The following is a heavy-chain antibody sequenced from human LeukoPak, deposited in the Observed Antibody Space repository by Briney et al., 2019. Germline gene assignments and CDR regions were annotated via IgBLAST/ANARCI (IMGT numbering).Heavy chain of an antibody. CDR1: GGSYSGYY. CDR3: ARDYGVDQRYFGMDV. D-gene: IGHD4-17*01. J-gene: IGHJ6*02. Sequence: PSETLSLTCSVNGGSYSGYYWSWIRQSPGKGLEWIGDINYAGSVDYNPSLKSRVFISLDRSKNHFFLNLTSVTAADTAVYYARDYGVDQRYFGMDVWGQGTMVTISS. CDR2: INYAGSV. V-gene: IGHV4-34*01.